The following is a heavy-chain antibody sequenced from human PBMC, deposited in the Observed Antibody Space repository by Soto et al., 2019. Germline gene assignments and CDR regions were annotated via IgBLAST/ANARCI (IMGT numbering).Heavy chain of an antibody. CDR2: IIPILGIA. V-gene: IGHV1-69*08. CDR1: GGTFSSYT. CDR3: AREGSGCDYVWGSSRCYFDY. Sequence: QVQLVQSGAEVKKPGSSVKVSCKASGGTFSSYTISWVRQAPGQGLEWMGRIIPILGIANYAQKFQGRVTITAEKSTSTACMELSSLRSEDTAVYYCAREGSGCDYVWGSSRCYFDYWGQGTLVTVSS. D-gene: IGHD3-16*02. J-gene: IGHJ4*02.